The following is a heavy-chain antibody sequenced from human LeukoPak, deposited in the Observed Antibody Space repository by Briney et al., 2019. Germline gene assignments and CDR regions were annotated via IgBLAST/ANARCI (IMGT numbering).Heavy chain of an antibody. CDR3: ARVSSVRERRGAFDI. CDR2: INPSGGTT. Sequence: ASVKVSRKASGYTFTNYYIHWVRQAPGQGPEWMGIINPSGGTTSYAQKFQGRVAMTRDTSTTTVYMEVSSLRHEDTAVYYCARVSSVRERRGAFDIWGQGTMVTVSS. V-gene: IGHV1-46*01. J-gene: IGHJ3*02. CDR1: GYTFTNYY. D-gene: IGHD1-1*01.